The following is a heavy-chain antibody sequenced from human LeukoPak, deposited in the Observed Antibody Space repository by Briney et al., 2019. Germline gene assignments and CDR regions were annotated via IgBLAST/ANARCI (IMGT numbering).Heavy chain of an antibody. CDR3: AKRGDGGHKSLEY. CDR1: GFTFSNHG. J-gene: IGHJ4*02. V-gene: IGHV3-30*18. D-gene: IGHD3-16*01. Sequence: GGSLRLSCAASGFTFSNHGMHWVRQAPGKGLEWVATITYDGSSEYYADSVKDRFTVSRDNSKNTLYLQMSSLKTEDTAVYYCAKRGDGGHKSLEYWGQGTLVIVSS. CDR2: ITYDGSSE.